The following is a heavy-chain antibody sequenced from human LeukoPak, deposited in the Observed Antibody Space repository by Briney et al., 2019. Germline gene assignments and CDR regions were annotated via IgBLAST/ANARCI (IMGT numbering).Heavy chain of an antibody. CDR1: GGSISSYY. CDR3: AKYEALGQLVHGY. CDR2: IYYSGST. J-gene: IGHJ4*02. V-gene: IGHV4-59*01. D-gene: IGHD6-13*01. Sequence: SETLSLTCTVSGGSISSYYWSWIRQPPGKGLEWIGYIYYSGSTNYNPSLKSRVTISVDTSKNQFSLKLSSVTAADTAVYYCAKYEALGQLVHGYWGQGTLVTVSS.